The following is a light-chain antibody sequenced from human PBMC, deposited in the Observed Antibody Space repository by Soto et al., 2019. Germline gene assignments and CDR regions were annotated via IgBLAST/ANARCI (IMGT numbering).Light chain of an antibody. Sequence: QAVVTQEPSLSVSPGGTVTLTCGLSSGSVSTSYYPSWYQLTPGQTPRTLIHNTNIRSSGVPDRFSGSILGNKAALTITGAQQEDESHFYFFLLMVRAFWFFGEGPNLTFL. V-gene: IGLV8-61*01. CDR1: SGSVSTSYY. J-gene: IGLJ2*01. CDR2: NTN. CDR3: FLLMVRAFWF.